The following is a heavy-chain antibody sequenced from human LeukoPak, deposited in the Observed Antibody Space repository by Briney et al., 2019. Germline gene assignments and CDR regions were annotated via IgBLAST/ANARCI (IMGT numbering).Heavy chain of an antibody. CDR1: GFTVSSNY. CDR2: IYSGGST. Sequence: PGGSLRLSCAASGFTVSSNYMSWVRQAPGKGLEWVSVIYSGGSTYYADSVKGRFTISRDNAKNSLYLQMNSLRAEDTAVYYCAKEGLYCSSTSCYSYYFDYWGQGTLVTVSS. J-gene: IGHJ4*02. CDR3: AKEGLYCSSTSCYSYYFDY. D-gene: IGHD2-2*01. V-gene: IGHV3-53*01.